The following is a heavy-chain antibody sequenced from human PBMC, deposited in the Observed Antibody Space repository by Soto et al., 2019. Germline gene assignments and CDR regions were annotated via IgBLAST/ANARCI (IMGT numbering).Heavy chain of an antibody. CDR2: ISSSSSYI. CDR3: ARDQGSATHRAFDY. D-gene: IGHD2-15*01. Sequence: GGSLRLSCAASGFTFSSYSMNWVRQAPGKGLEWVSSISSSSSYIYYADSVKGRFTISRDNAKNSLYLQMNSLRAEDTAVYYCARDQGSATHRAFDYWGQGTRVTSPQ. V-gene: IGHV3-21*01. J-gene: IGHJ4*02. CDR1: GFTFSSYS.